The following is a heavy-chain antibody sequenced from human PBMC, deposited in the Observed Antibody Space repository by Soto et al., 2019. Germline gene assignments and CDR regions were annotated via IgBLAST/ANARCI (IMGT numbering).Heavy chain of an antibody. CDR2: MNPNSGNT. CDR3: ARFSDYDFWSGYYTPENYYYYMDV. CDR1: GYTFNSYD. J-gene: IGHJ6*03. Sequence: GASVKVSCKASGYTFNSYDINWVRQATGQGLEWMGWMNPNSGNTGYAQKFQGRVTMTRNTSISTAYMELSSLRSEDTAVYYCARFSDYDFWSGYYTPENYYYYMDVWGKGTTVTVSS. V-gene: IGHV1-8*01. D-gene: IGHD3-3*01.